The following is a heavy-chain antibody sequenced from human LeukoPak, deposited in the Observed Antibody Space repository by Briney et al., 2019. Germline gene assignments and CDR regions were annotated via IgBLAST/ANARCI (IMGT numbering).Heavy chain of an antibody. V-gene: IGHV3-53*01. CDR3: ARAGVTNQLGQTYWYFDL. J-gene: IGHJ2*01. Sequence: GGSLRLSCAASGFTVSSNYMSWVRQAPGKGLEWVSVIYSGGSTYYADSVKGRFTISRDNAENSLYLQMNNLRAEDTAVYSCARAGVTNQLGQTYWYFDLWGRGTLVTVSS. D-gene: IGHD1/OR15-1a*01. CDR2: IYSGGST. CDR1: GFTVSSNY.